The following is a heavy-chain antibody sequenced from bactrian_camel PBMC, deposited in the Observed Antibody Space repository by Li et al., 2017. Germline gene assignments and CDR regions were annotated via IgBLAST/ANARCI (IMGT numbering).Heavy chain of an antibody. D-gene: IGHD6*01. CDR3: VREPEGTLVAGACDQYEDDGD. V-gene: IGHV3S40*01. J-gene: IGHJ4*01. Sequence: VQLVESGGGSVQAGGSLRLTCNAPPWTESTNCIGWFRQVPGKERVGIAVAAIYRPGGLDYIADSVKGRFTISQDKAKNTVYLQMDSLKPEDTSVYYCVREPEGTLVAGACDQYEDDGDWGQGTQVTVS. CDR1: PWTESTNC. CDR2: IYRPGGLD.